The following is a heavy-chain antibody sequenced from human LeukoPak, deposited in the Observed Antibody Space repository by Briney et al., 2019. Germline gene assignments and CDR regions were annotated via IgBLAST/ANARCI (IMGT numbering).Heavy chain of an antibody. CDR1: GYTFTAYY. CDR2: INPNSGGT. V-gene: IGHV1-2*04. CDR3: ARGTPGSYLGY. D-gene: IGHD3-16*02. Sequence: ASVKVSCKTSGYTFTAYYMHWVRQAPGQGLEWMGWINPNSGGTNYAQKFKGWVTLTRDTSVNTTYMELSRLTSDVTAVYFCARGTPGSYLGYWGQGTLVTVSP. J-gene: IGHJ4*02.